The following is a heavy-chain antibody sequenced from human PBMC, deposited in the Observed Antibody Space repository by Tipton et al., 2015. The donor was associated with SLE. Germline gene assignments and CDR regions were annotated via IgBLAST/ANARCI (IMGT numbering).Heavy chain of an antibody. CDR2: IYYSGGA. CDR1: GASLSSADLN. CDR3: TRDRRYFDWTGYPIPHSDI. J-gene: IGHJ4*02. Sequence: TLSLTCTVSGASLSSADLNWGWIRQHPGKGLEWIGYIYYSGGAYYNPSLKSRLTISLDTSFNQFSLRLTSVTAADTAVYYCTRDRRYFDWTGYPIPHSDIWDQGTLVTVSS. V-gene: IGHV4-31*03. D-gene: IGHD3/OR15-3a*01.